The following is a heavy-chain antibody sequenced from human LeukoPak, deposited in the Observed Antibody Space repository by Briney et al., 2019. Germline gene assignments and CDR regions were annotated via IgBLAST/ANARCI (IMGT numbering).Heavy chain of an antibody. V-gene: IGHV4-39*07. D-gene: IGHD6-13*01. CDR1: GGSISSSSYH. CDR2: IYYSGST. CDR3: ARGSGYSSSHDY. J-gene: IGHJ4*02. Sequence: SETLSLTCTVSGGSISSSSYHWGWIRQPPGKGLEWIGSIYYSGSTYYNPSLKSRVTISVDTSKNQFSLKLSSVTAADTAVYYCARGSGYSSSHDYWGQGTLVTVSS.